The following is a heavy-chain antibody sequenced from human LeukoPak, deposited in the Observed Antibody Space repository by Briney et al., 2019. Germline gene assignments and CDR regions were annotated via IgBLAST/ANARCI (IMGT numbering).Heavy chain of an antibody. Sequence: SETLSLTCTVSGGSMSSGGYYWSWIRQHPGKGLEWIGYIYYSGSTYYNPSLKSRVTISVDTSKNQFSLKLSAVTAADTAVYYCAREITYRVQQNVGAFDIWGQGTMVTVSS. CDR3: AREITYRVQQNVGAFDI. V-gene: IGHV4-31*03. CDR1: GGSMSSGGYY. D-gene: IGHD6-13*01. CDR2: IYYSGST. J-gene: IGHJ3*02.